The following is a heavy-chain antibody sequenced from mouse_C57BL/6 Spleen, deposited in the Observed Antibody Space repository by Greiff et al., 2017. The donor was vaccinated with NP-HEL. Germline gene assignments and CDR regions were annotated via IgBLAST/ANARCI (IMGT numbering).Heavy chain of an antibody. D-gene: IGHD1-1*01. V-gene: IGHV1-59*01. CDR1: GYTFTSYW. J-gene: IGHJ2*01. CDR3: ARPYGSSYYFDD. Sequence: QVQLQQPGAELVRPGTSVKLSCKASGYTFTSYWMHWVKQRPGQGLEWIGVIDPSDSYTNYNQKFKGKATLTVDTSSSTAYMQLSSLTSEDSAVYYCARPYGSSYYFDDWGQGTTLTVSS. CDR2: IDPSDSYT.